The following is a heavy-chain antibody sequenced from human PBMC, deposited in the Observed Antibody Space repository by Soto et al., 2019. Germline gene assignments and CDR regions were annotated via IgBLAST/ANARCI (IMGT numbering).Heavy chain of an antibody. CDR1: GFTFSSYG. CDR3: ARDGEDCSSTSCYPDPSWFDP. Sequence: GGSLSLSCAASGFTFSSYGMHWVRQAPGKGLEWVAVIWYDGSNKYYADSVKGRFTISRDNSKNTLYLQMNSLRAEDTAVYYCARDGEDCSSTSCYPDPSWFDPWGQGTLVTVSS. J-gene: IGHJ5*02. D-gene: IGHD2-2*01. V-gene: IGHV3-33*01. CDR2: IWYDGSNK.